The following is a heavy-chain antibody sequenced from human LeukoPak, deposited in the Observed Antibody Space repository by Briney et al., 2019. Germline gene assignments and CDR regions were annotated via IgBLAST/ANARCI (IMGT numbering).Heavy chain of an antibody. D-gene: IGHD3-10*01. V-gene: IGHV4-39*01. CDR1: GGSISSSTYD. CDR3: ARGSYYDSGTSRRFDY. J-gene: IGHJ4*02. Sequence: PSETLSLTCTVSGGSISSSTYDWGWIRQPTGKGLEWIGSIYYSGSTYYNPSLKRRVTMSVDTSKNQFSLKLSPVTAADTAVDYCARGSYYDSGTSRRFDYWGQGTLVTVSS. CDR2: IYYSGST.